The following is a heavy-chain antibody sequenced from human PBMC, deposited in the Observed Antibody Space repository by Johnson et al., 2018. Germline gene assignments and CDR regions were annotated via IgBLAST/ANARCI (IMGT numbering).Heavy chain of an antibody. CDR2: IYSGGST. J-gene: IGHJ3*01. Sequence: VQLVESGGGLIQPGGSXRVSCAASGFTVSSNYMSWVRQAPGKGLEWVSVIYSGGSTFYAGSVKGRFTLSRDNSKNTLYLQRNSLRAEDTALYYCAKKKTGPDVFDFWGQGTMVTVSS. CDR1: GFTVSSNY. V-gene: IGHV3-53*01. D-gene: IGHD1-14*01. CDR3: AKKKTGPDVFDF.